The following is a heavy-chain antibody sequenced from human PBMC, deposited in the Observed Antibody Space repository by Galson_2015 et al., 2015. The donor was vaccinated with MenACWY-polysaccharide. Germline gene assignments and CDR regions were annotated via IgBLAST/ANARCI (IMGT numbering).Heavy chain of an antibody. CDR2: IYYTGTT. CDR1: GGSIRSSNHF. J-gene: IGHJ4*02. V-gene: IGHV4-39*01. Sequence: ETLSLTCTVSGGSIRSSNHFWGWIRQPQGKGLEWIGAIYYTGTTYFRSSLKARASMSMDTARNQFSLKINAVTATETAIYYCARYVRYGTGSFYRVDWGQGTLVTVSS. CDR3: ARYVRYGTGSFYRVD. D-gene: IGHD3-10*01.